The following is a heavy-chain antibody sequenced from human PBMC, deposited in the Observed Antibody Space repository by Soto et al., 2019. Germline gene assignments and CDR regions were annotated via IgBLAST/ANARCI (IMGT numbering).Heavy chain of an antibody. CDR2: INPTGGIT. Sequence: QMHLVQSGAEVKRPGALVRVSCKSSGYTFTSFYIHWVRQAPVQGLEWMGIINPTGGITNFAQRLQGRVTMTSAMSTNTHYMELSSLKYDDTAVYSCESSPAFSSCWY. CDR3: ESSPAFSSCWY. V-gene: IGHV1-46*04. D-gene: IGHD2-2*01. J-gene: IGHJ2*01. CDR1: GYTFTSFY.